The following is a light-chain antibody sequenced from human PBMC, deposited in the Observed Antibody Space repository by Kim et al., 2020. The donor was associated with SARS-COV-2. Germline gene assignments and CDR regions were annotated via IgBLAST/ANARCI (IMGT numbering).Light chain of an antibody. Sequence: NKNYLAWYQQKPGQPPKLLIYWASTRKSGVPDRFSGSESGTDFTLTISSLQAEDVAVYYCQQYYSTPPTFGQGTKVDIK. V-gene: IGKV4-1*01. CDR2: WAS. J-gene: IGKJ1*01. CDR3: QQYYSTPPT. CDR1: NKNY.